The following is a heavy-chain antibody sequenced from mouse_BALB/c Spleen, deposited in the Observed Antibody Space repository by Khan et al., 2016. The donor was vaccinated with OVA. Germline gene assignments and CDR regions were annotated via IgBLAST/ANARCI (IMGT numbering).Heavy chain of an antibody. CDR1: GYTFTSYW. CDR2: IFPGTGTT. D-gene: IGHD2-1*01. CDR3: ARGYFGNYEFAY. J-gene: IGHJ3*01. Sequence: QVRLQQSGAELVKPGASVKLSCKTSGYTFTSYWIQWVKQRPGQGLGWIGQIFPGTGTTYYNENFKGKATLTVDTSSSTAYMQLSSLTSDDSAVYFCARGYFGNYEFAYWGQGTLVTVSP. V-gene: IGHV1S132*01.